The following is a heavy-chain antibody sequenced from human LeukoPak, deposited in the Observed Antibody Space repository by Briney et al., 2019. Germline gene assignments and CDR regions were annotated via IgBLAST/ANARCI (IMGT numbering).Heavy chain of an antibody. V-gene: IGHV3-74*01. Sequence: PGRSLRLSCAASGFTFSRYWMHWVRQAPGKGLVWVSRIKSDGKTNYADSVKGRFTISRDNAKNTVSLQMDSLRAEDTGVYYCARAPSEVGGYYPEYFRHWGQGTLVTVSS. CDR3: ARAPSEVGGYYPEYFRH. J-gene: IGHJ1*01. CDR1: GFTFSRYW. CDR2: IKSDGKT. D-gene: IGHD3-22*01.